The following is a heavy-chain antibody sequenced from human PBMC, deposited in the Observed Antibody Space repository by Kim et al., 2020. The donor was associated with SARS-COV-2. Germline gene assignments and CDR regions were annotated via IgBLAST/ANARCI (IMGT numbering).Heavy chain of an antibody. CDR2: INPNSGGT. CDR1: GYTFTGYY. J-gene: IGHJ6*02. D-gene: IGHD1-26*01. CDR3: ARDYLAVGYYYYYGMDV. Sequence: ASVKVSCKASGYTFTGYYMHWVRQAPGQGLEWMGRINPNSGGTNYAQKFQGRVTMTRDTSISTAYMELSRLRSDDTAVYYCARDYLAVGYYYYYGMDVWGQGTTVTVSS. V-gene: IGHV1-2*06.